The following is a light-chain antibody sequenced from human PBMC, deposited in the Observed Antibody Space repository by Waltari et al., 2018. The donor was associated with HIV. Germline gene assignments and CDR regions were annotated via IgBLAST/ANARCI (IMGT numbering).Light chain of an antibody. V-gene: IGLV1-47*01. CDR1: SSNIGSNY. CDR3: AAWDDSLSASV. Sequence: QSVLTQPPSASGTPGQRVTISCSGSSSNIGSNYVYWYQQLPGMAPRLLIDRNNQRPSGVPGRFSGSKSGTSAFLAISGLRSEDEADYYCAAWDDSLSASVFGGGTKLTVL. J-gene: IGLJ3*02. CDR2: RNN.